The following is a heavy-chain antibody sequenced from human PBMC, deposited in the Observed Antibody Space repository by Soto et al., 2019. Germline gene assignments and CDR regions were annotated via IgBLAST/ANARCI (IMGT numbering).Heavy chain of an antibody. CDR1: GFTFSSYG. CDR2: IWYDGSNK. CDR3: ASSIYSSSWYFDY. J-gene: IGHJ4*02. V-gene: IGHV3-33*01. Sequence: QVQLVESGGGVVQPGRSLRLSCAASGFTFSSYGMHWVRQAPGKGLEWVAVIWYDGSNKYYADSVKGRFTISRDNSKNTLYLQMNSLRAEDTAVYYCASSIYSSSWYFDYWGQGTLVTVSS. D-gene: IGHD6-13*01.